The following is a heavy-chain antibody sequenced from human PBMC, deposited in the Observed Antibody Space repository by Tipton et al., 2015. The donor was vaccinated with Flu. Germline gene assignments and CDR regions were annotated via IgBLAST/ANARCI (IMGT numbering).Heavy chain of an antibody. Sequence: TLSLTCTVSGGSISSSSYYWGWIRQPPGKGLEWIGSIYYSGSTYYNPSLKSRVTISVDTSKNQFSLKLSSVTAADTAVYYCATHYYGDYETDYWGQGTLVTVSS. CDR3: ATHYYGDYETDY. D-gene: IGHD4-17*01. V-gene: IGHV4-39*01. CDR1: GGSISSSSYY. CDR2: IYYSGST. J-gene: IGHJ4*02.